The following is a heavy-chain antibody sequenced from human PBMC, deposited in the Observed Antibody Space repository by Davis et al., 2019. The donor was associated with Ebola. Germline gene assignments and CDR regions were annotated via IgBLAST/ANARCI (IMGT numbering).Heavy chain of an antibody. CDR3: AKVIDSRAWYGYALDV. CDR2: PSGSGGIR. Sequence: GGSLRLSCEASGFTFSRSAMSWVRQAPGTGLGWISSPSGSGGIRHYAKSERARFTLSVDNSKNRMFLQMNSLRAEDTAVYYGAKVIDSRAWYGYALDVWGQGTTVTVSS. CDR1: GFTFSRSA. J-gene: IGHJ6*02. V-gene: IGHV3-23*01. D-gene: IGHD6-19*01.